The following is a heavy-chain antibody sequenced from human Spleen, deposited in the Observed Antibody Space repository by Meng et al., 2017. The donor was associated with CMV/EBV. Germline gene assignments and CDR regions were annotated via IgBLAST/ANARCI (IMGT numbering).Heavy chain of an antibody. CDR1: GFTFSSYS. D-gene: IGHD6-13*01. V-gene: IGHV3-21*01. CDR3: ATGGSRAAGRLDAFDI. CDR2: ISSSSSYI. J-gene: IGHJ3*02. Sequence: GESLKISCAASGFTFSSYSMNWVRQAPGKGLEWVSSISSSSSYIYYADSVKGRFTISRDNAKNSLYLQMNSLRAEDTAVYYCATGGSRAAGRLDAFDIWGQGTMVTVSS.